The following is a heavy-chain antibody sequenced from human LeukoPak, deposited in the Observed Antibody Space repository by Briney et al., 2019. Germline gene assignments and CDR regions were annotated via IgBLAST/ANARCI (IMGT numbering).Heavy chain of an antibody. V-gene: IGHV3-21*01. Sequence: PGGSLRLSCAASGFTFSSYTMNWVRQAPGKGLEWVSSISSGNSYINYADSVKGRFTISRDNAKNTLYLQMNSLRDEDTAVYYCAISPDRYCSGGSCYNWGQGTLVTVSS. CDR2: ISSGNSYI. D-gene: IGHD2-15*01. CDR1: GFTFSSYT. CDR3: AISPDRYCSGGSCYN. J-gene: IGHJ4*02.